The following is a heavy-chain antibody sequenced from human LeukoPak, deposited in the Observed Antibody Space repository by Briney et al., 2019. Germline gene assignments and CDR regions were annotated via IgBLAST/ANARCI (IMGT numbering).Heavy chain of an antibody. V-gene: IGHV3-7*04. CDR1: GFPFSSYW. CDR3: TRVGYIDEGIDY. Sequence: GGSLRLSCVASGFPFSSYWMTWVRQAPGKGLEWGANIKQDGSKKSYVDSVKGRFTISRDNAKNSLYLQMNSLRAEDTAIYYCTRVGYIDEGIDYWGQGTLVAVSS. J-gene: IGHJ4*02. D-gene: IGHD5-24*01. CDR2: IKQDGSKK.